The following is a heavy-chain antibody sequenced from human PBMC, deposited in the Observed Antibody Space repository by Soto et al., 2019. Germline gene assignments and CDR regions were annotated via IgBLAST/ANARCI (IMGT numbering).Heavy chain of an antibody. D-gene: IGHD3-10*01. Sequence: ASVWVSCKASGYTFTSYGISWVRQAPGQGLEWMGWISAYNGNTKYAQKLQGRVKMTTDTSTSTAYMELRSLRSDDTAVYYCARKESTLDAFDISGQATMVNVSS. J-gene: IGHJ3*02. V-gene: IGHV1-18*01. CDR2: ISAYNGNT. CDR3: ARKESTLDAFDI. CDR1: GYTFTSYG.